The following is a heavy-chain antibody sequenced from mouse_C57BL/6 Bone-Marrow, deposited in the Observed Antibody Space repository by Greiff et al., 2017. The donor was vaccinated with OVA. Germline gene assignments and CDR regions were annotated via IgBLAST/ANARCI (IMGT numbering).Heavy chain of an antibody. D-gene: IGHD1-1*02. CDR3: ARDRGWFYFDY. V-gene: IGHV5-16*01. CDR2: INYDGSST. J-gene: IGHJ2*01. Sequence: EVQLVESEGGLVQPGSSMKLSCTASGFTFSDYYMAWVRQVPEKGLEWVANINYDGSSTYYLDSLKSRFIISRDNAKNILYLQMSSLKSEDTATYYCARDRGWFYFDYWGQGTTLTVSS. CDR1: GFTFSDYY.